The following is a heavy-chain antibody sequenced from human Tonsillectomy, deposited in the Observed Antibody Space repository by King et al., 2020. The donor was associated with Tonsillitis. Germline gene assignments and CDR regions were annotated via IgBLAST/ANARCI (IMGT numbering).Heavy chain of an antibody. Sequence: VQLVESGGAVVQPGGSLRLSCAASGFTFDDYAMHWVRQAPEKGLEWVSLITWDGDTTFYADSVKGRFTISRDNSKNSLYLQMDSLRAEDTALYYGGKDMRDGDIDGMDVWGQGTTVTVSS. J-gene: IGHJ6*02. CDR2: ITWDGDTT. CDR1: GFTFDDYA. V-gene: IGHV3-43D*03. CDR3: GKDMRDGDIDGMDV. D-gene: IGHD3-10*01.